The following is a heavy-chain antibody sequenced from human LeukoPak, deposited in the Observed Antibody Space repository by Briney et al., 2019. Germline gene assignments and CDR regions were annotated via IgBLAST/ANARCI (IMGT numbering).Heavy chain of an antibody. J-gene: IGHJ5*02. CDR2: ISGGSTHI. CDR1: GFTFSSNS. Sequence: GGSLRLPCAASGFTFSSNSMNWVRQAPGKGLEWVSTISGGSTHIYYADSVKGRFTISRDNAENSLYLQMNSLRAEDTAVYYCATGTQRISAAGHSTWYDPWGQGTLVTVSS. V-gene: IGHV3-21*01. D-gene: IGHD6-25*01. CDR3: ATGTQRISAAGHSTWYDP.